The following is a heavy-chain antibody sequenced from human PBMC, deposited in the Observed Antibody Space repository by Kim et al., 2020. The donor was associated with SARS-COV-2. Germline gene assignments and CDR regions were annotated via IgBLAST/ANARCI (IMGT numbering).Heavy chain of an antibody. CDR3: ARDNGYCTGGVCSTFDP. V-gene: IGHV1-3*01. D-gene: IGHD2-8*02. CDR1: GYTFTSYA. Sequence: ASVKVSCKASGYTFTSYAMHWVRQAPGQRLEWMGWINAGNGNTKYSQKFQGRVTITRDTSASTAYMELSSLRSEDTAVYYCARDNGYCTGGVCSTFDPWGQGTLVTVSS. J-gene: IGHJ5*02. CDR2: INAGNGNT.